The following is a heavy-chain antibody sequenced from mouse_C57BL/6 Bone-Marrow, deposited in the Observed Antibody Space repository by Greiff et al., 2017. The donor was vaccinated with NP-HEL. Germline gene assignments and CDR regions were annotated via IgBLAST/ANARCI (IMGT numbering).Heavy chain of an antibody. CDR3: ARSYYSNYRRGYSMDY. D-gene: IGHD2-5*01. Sequence: EVKVVESGGGLVKPGGSLKLSCAASGFTFSSYAMSWVRQTPEKRLEWVATISDGGSYTYYPDNVKGRFTISRDNAKNNLYLQMSHLKSEDTAMYYCARSYYSNYRRGYSMDYWGQGTSVTVSS. CDR2: ISDGGSYT. V-gene: IGHV5-4*03. CDR1: GFTFSSYA. J-gene: IGHJ4*01.